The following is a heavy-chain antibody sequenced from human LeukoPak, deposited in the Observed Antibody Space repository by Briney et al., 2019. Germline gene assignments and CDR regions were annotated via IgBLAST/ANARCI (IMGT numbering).Heavy chain of an antibody. J-gene: IGHJ4*02. V-gene: IGHV1-69*01. D-gene: IGHD6-13*01. CDR2: IIPIFGTA. CDR1: GGTFSSYA. CDR3: ARDLLLSAGYSNFFDY. Sequence: GASVKVSCKASGGTFSSYAISWVRQAPGQGLEWMGGIIPIFGTANYAQKFQGRVTITADESTSTAYMELSSLRSEDTAVYYCARDLLLSAGYSNFFDYWGKGTLVTVSS.